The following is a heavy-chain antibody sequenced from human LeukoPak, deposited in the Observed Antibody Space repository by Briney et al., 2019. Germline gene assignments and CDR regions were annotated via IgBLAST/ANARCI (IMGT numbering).Heavy chain of an antibody. CDR3: ARGAIIAAAGFSVFDY. CDR2: IYTSGST. V-gene: IGHV4-4*07. D-gene: IGHD6-13*01. Sequence: SETLSLTCTVSGGSISSYYWSWIRQPAGKGLEWIGRIYTSGSTNYNPSLKSRVTMSLDPSKNQFSLRLSSVPAADTAVYYCARGAIIAAAGFSVFDYWGQGTLVTVSS. CDR1: GGSISSYY. J-gene: IGHJ4*02.